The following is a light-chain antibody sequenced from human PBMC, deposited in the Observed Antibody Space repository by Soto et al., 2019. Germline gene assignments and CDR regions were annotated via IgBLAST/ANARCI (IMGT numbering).Light chain of an antibody. Sequence: SYELTQPPSVSVAPGKTATIACGGNNIGSKSVQWYQQKPGQAPVLVIYYDRDRPSGIPDRFFGSNSGNTATLTISSVEDGDEADYYCQVWDSTSDHLVFGTGTKVTVL. CDR1: NIGSKS. V-gene: IGLV3-21*04. J-gene: IGLJ1*01. CDR2: YDR. CDR3: QVWDSTSDHLV.